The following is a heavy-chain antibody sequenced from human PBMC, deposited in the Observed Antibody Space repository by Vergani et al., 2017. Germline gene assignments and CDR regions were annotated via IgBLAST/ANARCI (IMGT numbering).Heavy chain of an antibody. Sequence: QVQLVQSGAEVKKPGSSVKVSCKASGGTFSSYAISWVRQAPGQGLEWMGRIIHILGIANYAQKLQGRVTMTTDTSTSTAYMELRSLRSDDTAVYYCARDRVGIARMDVWGQGP. J-gene: IGHJ6*02. V-gene: IGHV1-69*04. D-gene: IGHD6-13*01. CDR1: GGTFSSYA. CDR2: IIHILGIA. CDR3: ARDRVGIARMDV.